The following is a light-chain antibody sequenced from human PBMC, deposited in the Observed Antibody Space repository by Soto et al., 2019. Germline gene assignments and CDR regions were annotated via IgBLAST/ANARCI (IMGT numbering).Light chain of an antibody. CDR2: EDS. V-gene: IGLV3-10*01. Sequence: SYELTQPPSVSVSPGQTARITCSGDALPKKYAYWYQQKSGQAPVLVIYEDSKRPSGIPERFYGSSSGTMATLTISGAQVEDEADYYCYSTDTSGNHKGVFGGGTQLTVL. J-gene: IGLJ7*01. CDR3: YSTDTSGNHKGV. CDR1: ALPKKY.